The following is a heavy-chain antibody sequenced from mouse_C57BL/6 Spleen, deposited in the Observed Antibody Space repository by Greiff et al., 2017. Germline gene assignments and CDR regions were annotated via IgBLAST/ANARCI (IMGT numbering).Heavy chain of an antibody. D-gene: IGHD2-4*01. Sequence: VQLQQSVAELVRPGASVQLSCTASGFNIKNTYMPWVKQRPEQGLEWIGRIAPANGNTKYAPKFQGKATITADTSSNTAYLQLSSLTSEDTAIYYCAEDDYNEESWCAYWGQGTLVTVSA. J-gene: IGHJ3*01. CDR2: IAPANGNT. CDR1: GFNIKNTY. CDR3: AEDDYNEESWCAY. V-gene: IGHV14-3*01.